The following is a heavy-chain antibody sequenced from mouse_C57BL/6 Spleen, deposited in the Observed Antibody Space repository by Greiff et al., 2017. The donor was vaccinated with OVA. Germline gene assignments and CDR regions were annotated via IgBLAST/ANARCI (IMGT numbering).Heavy chain of an antibody. V-gene: IGHV1-66*01. CDR2: IYPGSGNT. J-gene: IGHJ3*01. D-gene: IGHD2-4*01. Sequence: QVQLQQSGPELVKPGASVKISCKASGYSFTSYYIHWVKQRPGQGLEWIGWIYPGSGNTKYNEKFKGKATLTADTSSSTAYMQLSSLTSEDSAVYCCARGGDYDAWFAYWGQGTLVTVSA. CDR1: GYSFTSYY. CDR3: ARGGDYDAWFAY.